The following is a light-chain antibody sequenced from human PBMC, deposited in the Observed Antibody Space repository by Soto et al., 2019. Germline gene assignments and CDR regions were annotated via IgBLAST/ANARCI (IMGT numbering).Light chain of an antibody. CDR3: QNYESAPWT. CDR1: QGISNC. CDR2: AAS. V-gene: IGKV1-27*01. Sequence: DIQRTQSPSSLSASVRDRGTITCRASQGISNCLAGYQQKPWKDPKLLIYAASTLQSGVPSRFSGSGYGTDCNLPNTSLHPDDVANYCCQNYESAPWTFVHGLKVEIK. J-gene: IGKJ1*01.